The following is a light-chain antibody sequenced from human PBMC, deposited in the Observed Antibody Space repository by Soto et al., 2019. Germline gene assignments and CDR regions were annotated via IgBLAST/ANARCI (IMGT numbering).Light chain of an antibody. CDR2: GNT. CDR1: SSNIGAGYD. CDR3: QSYDDSLSCSV. J-gene: IGLJ3*02. Sequence: QSALTQPASVSGSPRQSITISCTGSSSNIGAGYDVHWYQQLPGTAPKLLIYGNTNRLSGVPDRFSGSKSDTSASLAITGLQAEDEADYYCQSYDDSLSCSVFGGGTKLTVL. V-gene: IGLV1-40*01.